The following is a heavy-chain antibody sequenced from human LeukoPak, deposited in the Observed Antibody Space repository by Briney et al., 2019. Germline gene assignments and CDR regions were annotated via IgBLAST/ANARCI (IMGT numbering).Heavy chain of an antibody. CDR2: ISYDGSNK. D-gene: IGHD3-22*01. CDR1: GFTFSSYG. J-gene: IGHJ6*02. Sequence: GGSLRLSCAASGFTFSSYGMHWVRQAPGKGLEWVAVISYDGSNKYYADSVKGRFTISRDNSKNTLYLQMNSLRAEDTAVYYCAKEGEDSSGYLAFPLYGMDVWGQGTTVTVSS. V-gene: IGHV3-30*18. CDR3: AKEGEDSSGYLAFPLYGMDV.